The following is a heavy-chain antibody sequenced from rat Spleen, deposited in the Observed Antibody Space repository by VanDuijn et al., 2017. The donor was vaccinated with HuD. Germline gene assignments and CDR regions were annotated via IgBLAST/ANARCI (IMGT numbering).Heavy chain of an antibody. D-gene: IGHD1-1*01. Sequence: QVQLKESGPGLVQPSQTLSLTCTVSGFSLSSYGVIWVRQPPGKGLEWMGVVWNGGNTAYNSALKSRLSISRDTSKSQVFLKMDSLQTEDTAIYFCTVLQWDYWGQGVMVTVSS. V-gene: IGHV2-13*01. CDR3: TVLQWDY. CDR1: GFSLSSYG. J-gene: IGHJ2*01. CDR2: VWNGGNT.